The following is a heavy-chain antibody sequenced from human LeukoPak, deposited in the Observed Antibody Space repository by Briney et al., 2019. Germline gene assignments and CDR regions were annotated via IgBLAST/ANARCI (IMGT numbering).Heavy chain of an antibody. J-gene: IGHJ6*02. D-gene: IGHD1-14*01. CDR3: ATLSDRNFYYSYGLDV. CDR1: GFTLSTYE. Sequence: PGGSLRLSCAASGFTLSTYEMNWVRQAPGKGLEWVAYIGRYGVTIYYADSVKGRFTISGDNAKNSLNLQMNSLRAEDTAVYYCATLSDRNFYYSYGLDVWGQGTTVTVS. V-gene: IGHV3-48*03. CDR2: IGRYGVTI.